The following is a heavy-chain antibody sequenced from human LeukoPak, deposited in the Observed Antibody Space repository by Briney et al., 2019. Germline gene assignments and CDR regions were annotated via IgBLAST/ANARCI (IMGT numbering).Heavy chain of an antibody. D-gene: IGHD4-17*01. CDR3: AREIDYGVGVVDY. J-gene: IGHJ4*02. CDR1: GYTFTGHY. V-gene: IGHV1-2*02. Sequence: APVKVSCKASGYTFTGHYMHWVRQAPGQGLEWMGWINPKGGGTKYAQKFQGRVTMTRDTSISTAYMELSRLSSDDTAVYYCAREIDYGVGVVDYWGQGTLVTVSS. CDR2: INPKGGGT.